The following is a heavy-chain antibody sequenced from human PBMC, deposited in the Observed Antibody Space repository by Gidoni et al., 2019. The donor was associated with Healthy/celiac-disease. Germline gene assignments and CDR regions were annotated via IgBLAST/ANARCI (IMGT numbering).Heavy chain of an antibody. CDR3: ARRDDFWSGYRAPRSYYYYMDV. CDR1: GGSISSSSYY. J-gene: IGHJ6*03. D-gene: IGHD3-3*01. CDR2: IYYSGST. V-gene: IGHV4-39*01. Sequence: QLQLQESGPGLVKPSETLSLPCTVSGGSISSSSYYWGWIRQPPGKGLEWIGSIYYSGSTYYNPSLKSRVTISVDTSKNQFSLKLSSVTAADTAVYYCARRDDFWSGYRAPRSYYYYMDVWGKGTTVTVSS.